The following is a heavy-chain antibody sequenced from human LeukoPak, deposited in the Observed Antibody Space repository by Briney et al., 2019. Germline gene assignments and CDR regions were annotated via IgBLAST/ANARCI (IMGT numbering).Heavy chain of an antibody. CDR1: GGSINSYY. V-gene: IGHV4-59*01. CDR2: IYYSGST. J-gene: IGHJ4*02. CDR3: ARPSLQIDY. Sequence: PSETLSLTCTVSGGSINSYYWSWIRQPPGKGLEWIWYIYYSGSTNYNPSLKSRVTISVDTSKNQFSLKLSSVTAADTAVYYCARPSLQIDYWGQGTMVTVSS. D-gene: IGHD5-24*01.